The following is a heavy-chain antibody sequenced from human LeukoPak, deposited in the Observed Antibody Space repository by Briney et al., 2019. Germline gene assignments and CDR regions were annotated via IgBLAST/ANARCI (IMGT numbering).Heavy chain of an antibody. Sequence: SETLSLTCAVYGGSFSGYYWSWIRQPPGKGLEWIGEINHSGSTNYNPSLKSRVTISVDTSKNQFSLKLSSVTAADTAVYYCARDIRSHTIFGVVIRGGPYYYGMDVWGQGTTVTVSS. V-gene: IGHV4-34*01. J-gene: IGHJ6*02. CDR2: INHSGST. CDR1: GGSFSGYY. CDR3: ARDIRSHTIFGVVIRGGPYYYGMDV. D-gene: IGHD3-3*01.